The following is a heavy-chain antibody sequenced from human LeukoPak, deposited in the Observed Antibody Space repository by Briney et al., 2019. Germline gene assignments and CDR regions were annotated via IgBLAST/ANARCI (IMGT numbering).Heavy chain of an antibody. V-gene: IGHV3-11*04. CDR2: ISSSGSTI. D-gene: IGHD3-3*02. Sequence: NPGGSLRLSCAASGFTFSDYYMSWIRQAPGKGLEWVSYISSSGSTIYYADSVKGRFTISRDNAKNSLYLQMNSLRAEDTAVYYCARDQRILPQPPCLDYWGQGTLVTVSS. CDR3: ARDQRILPQPPCLDY. CDR1: GFTFSDYY. J-gene: IGHJ4*02.